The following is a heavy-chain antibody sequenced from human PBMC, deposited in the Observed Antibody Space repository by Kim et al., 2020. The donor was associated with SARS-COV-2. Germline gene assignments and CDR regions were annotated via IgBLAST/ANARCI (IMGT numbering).Heavy chain of an antibody. CDR3: ARLPPYYYDSSGYYLYGMDV. CDR2: IYPDDSDT. D-gene: IGHD3-22*01. V-gene: IGHV5-51*01. CDR1: GYSFTSYW. Sequence: GASLRISCKGSGYSFTSYWIGWVRQMPGKGLEWMGIIYPDDSDTRYSPSFQGQVTISADKSIRTAYLPWSSLKASDTAMYYCARLPPYYYDSSGYYLYGMDVWGQGTTVTVSS. J-gene: IGHJ6*02.